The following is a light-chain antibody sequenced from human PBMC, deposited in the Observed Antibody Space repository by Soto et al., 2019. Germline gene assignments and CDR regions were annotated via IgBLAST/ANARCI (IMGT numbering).Light chain of an antibody. CDR2: FTS. CDR1: QVIGNP. V-gene: IGKV1-17*01. CDR3: LQYWDYSWT. Sequence: IQMAQSPSSLSASVGDRVTVTCRASQVIGNPYIGWYQQRVGRPPKRLIYFTSALQSGVPWRFSGSGSGTEFSLTISSLQPEDSATYYCLQYWDYSWTFGQGTKVEVK. J-gene: IGKJ1*01.